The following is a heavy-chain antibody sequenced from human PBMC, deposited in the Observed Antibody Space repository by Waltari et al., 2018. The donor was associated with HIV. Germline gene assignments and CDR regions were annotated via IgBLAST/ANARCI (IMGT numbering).Heavy chain of an antibody. J-gene: IGHJ4*02. CDR2: IRYEGGNK. V-gene: IGHV3-30*02. D-gene: IGHD2-21*02. CDR3: AKDPPAYCSGDCYSDY. CDR1: GLTFSAYG. Sequence: QVRLVESGGCVVQPGGSLKLSWAASGLTFSAYGMHWVRQAPGKGLEWLAFIRYEGGNKYCADSVKGRLTISRDNSKNTLYLQVNSLRAEDTAVYYCAKDPPAYCSGDCYSDYCGQGTLVTVSS.